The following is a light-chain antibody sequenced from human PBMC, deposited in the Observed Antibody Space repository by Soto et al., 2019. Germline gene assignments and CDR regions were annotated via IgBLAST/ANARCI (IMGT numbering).Light chain of an antibody. Sequence: QSVLTQPPSVSGAPGQRVTISCTGSSSNIGAGYDVHWYQQLPGTAPRLLIYGNSNRPSGVPDRFSGSKSGTSASLAITGLQAEDEADYYCHSYDSSLSGYVFGPGTKVTV. CDR1: SSNIGAGYD. CDR2: GNS. J-gene: IGLJ1*01. CDR3: HSYDSSLSGYV. V-gene: IGLV1-40*01.